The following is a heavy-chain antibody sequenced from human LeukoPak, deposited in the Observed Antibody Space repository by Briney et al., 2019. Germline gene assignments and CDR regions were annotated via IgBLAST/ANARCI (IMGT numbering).Heavy chain of an antibody. D-gene: IGHD3-10*01. CDR1: GFTFSSYD. CDR2: IGTAGDT. V-gene: IGHV3-13*04. CDR3: ARASYYYGSGSPTPGMDV. J-gene: IGHJ6*02. Sequence: GGSLRLSCAASGFTFSSYDMHWVRQATGKGLEWVSAIGTAGDTYYPGSVKGRFTISRENVKNSLYLQMNSLRAGDTAVYYCARASYYYGSGSPTPGMDVWGQGTTVTVSS.